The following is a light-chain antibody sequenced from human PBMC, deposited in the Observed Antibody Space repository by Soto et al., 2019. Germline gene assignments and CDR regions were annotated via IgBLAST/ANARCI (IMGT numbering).Light chain of an antibody. J-gene: IGLJ2*01. CDR3: SSFAGSNSQR. CDR1: SSDVGGYNY. V-gene: IGLV2-8*01. Sequence: QSALTQPPSASGSPGQSVTISCTGTSSDVGGYNYVSWYQQHPGKAPKLMIYEVSKRPSGVPDRFSGSKSGNTASLTVSGLQAEDEADYYCSSFAGSNSQRFGEGTKVTVL. CDR2: EVS.